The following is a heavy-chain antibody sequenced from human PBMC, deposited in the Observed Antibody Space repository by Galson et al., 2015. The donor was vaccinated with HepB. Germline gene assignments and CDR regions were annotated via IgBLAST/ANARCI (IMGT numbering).Heavy chain of an antibody. CDR2: IYWDDDK. V-gene: IGHV2-5*02. Sequence: PALVKPTQTLTLTCAFSVFSLSTSGVSVGWIRQPPGKALEWLALIYWDDDKRYSPSLKSRLTITKDTSKKQVVLTVTNMDPVDTATYYCAHGPGRGYFDYWGQGTLVTVSS. CDR3: AHGPGRGYFDY. D-gene: IGHD3-10*01. CDR1: VFSLSTSGVS. J-gene: IGHJ4*02.